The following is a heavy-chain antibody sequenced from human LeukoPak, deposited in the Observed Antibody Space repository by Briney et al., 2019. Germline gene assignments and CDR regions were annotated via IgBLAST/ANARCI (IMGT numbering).Heavy chain of an antibody. J-gene: IGHJ4*02. D-gene: IGHD3-3*01. V-gene: IGHV3-7*01. CDR1: GFTFSSFG. CDR2: IKKAGSEK. CDR3: ARVGPYYAFWSGPTSYYFDY. Sequence: GGSLRLSCAASGFTFSSFGMSWVRQAPGKGLEWVANIKKAGSEKYYVDFVKGRLTISRDNAKNSLYLQVNSLRAADTAVFYCARVGPYYAFWSGPTSYYFDYWGQGTLVTVSS.